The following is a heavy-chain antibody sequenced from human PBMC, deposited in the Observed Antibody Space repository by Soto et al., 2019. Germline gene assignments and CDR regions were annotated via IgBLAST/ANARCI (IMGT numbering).Heavy chain of an antibody. CDR2: IYYSGST. CDR1: GGSISSYY. J-gene: IGHJ6*03. D-gene: IGHD1-7*01. Sequence: SETLSLTCTVSGGSISSYYWSWIRQPPGKGLEWIGYIYYSGSTNYNPSLKSRVTISVDTSKNQFSLKLSSVTAADTAVYYCARLELQTPYFYYMDVWGKGTTVTVSS. V-gene: IGHV4-59*08. CDR3: ARLELQTPYFYYMDV.